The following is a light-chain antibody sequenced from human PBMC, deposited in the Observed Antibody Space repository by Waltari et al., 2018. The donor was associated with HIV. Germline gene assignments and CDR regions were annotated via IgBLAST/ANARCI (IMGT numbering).Light chain of an antibody. Sequence: QSVLTQPPSASGTPGQRVTISCSGSSSNIGSYTVNWYQQLPGTAPKPLIYSNNQPPSGVPDRFSGSKSGTSASLAISGLQSEDEADYYCAAWDDSLNGWVFGGGTKLTVL. V-gene: IGLV1-44*01. CDR3: AAWDDSLNGWV. CDR2: SNN. J-gene: IGLJ3*02. CDR1: SSNIGSYT.